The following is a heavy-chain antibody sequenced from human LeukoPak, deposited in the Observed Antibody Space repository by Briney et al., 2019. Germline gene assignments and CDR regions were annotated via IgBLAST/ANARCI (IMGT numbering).Heavy chain of an antibody. CDR3: AKGTPFDYSYFDY. Sequence: PGGSLRLSCAAFGFTFSSYGMHWVRQASGKGLEWVAVISYDGSNKYYADSVKGRFTISRDNSKNTLYLQMNSLRAEDTAVYYCAKGTPFDYSYFDYWGQGTLVTVSS. V-gene: IGHV3-30*18. CDR2: ISYDGSNK. CDR1: GFTFSSYG. J-gene: IGHJ4*02. D-gene: IGHD3-9*01.